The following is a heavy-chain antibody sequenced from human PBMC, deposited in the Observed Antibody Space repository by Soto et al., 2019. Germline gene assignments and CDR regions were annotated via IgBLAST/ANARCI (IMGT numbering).Heavy chain of an antibody. CDR3: ARDTQPVVVPAAIPGY. CDR2: ITHNSGGT. J-gene: IGHJ4*02. D-gene: IGHD2-2*01. V-gene: IGHV1-2*02. Sequence: APVQLSSKDSSVTLTGYYMRWVQHAPGKGLEGMGWITHNSGGTYDAQKFQGRGTMTRDTCISTAYMELSRLRADETAVYYCARDTQPVVVPAAIPGYWGQGTRVSAS. CDR1: SVTLTGYY.